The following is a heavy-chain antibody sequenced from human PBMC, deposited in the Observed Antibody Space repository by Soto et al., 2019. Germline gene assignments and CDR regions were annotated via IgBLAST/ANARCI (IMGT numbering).Heavy chain of an antibody. CDR3: AKYGSHNFDY. Sequence: QVQLVESGGGVVQPGRSLRLSCAASGFTFSHYAMHWVRQAPGKGLEWVALMSYDGSNEYYADSVKGRFTISRDNSKNTLYLQMNSLRAEDTAVYSCAKYGSHNFDYWGQGTLVTVSS. J-gene: IGHJ4*02. V-gene: IGHV3-30*18. D-gene: IGHD1-26*01. CDR2: MSYDGSNE. CDR1: GFTFSHYA.